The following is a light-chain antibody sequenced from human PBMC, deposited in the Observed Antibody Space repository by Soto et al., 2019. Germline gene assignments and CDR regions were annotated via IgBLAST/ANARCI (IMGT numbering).Light chain of an antibody. Sequence: EIVLTQSPGTLPLSPGERATLSCRASQSVSSRYLAWYQQKPGQAPRLLIYGASSRATGIPDRFSGIGSGTVFILTIIRLEPEDFALYYDQHYGNLPLTFGQRTKMEIK. CDR2: GAS. V-gene: IGKV3-20*01. CDR3: QHYGNLPLT. CDR1: QSVSSRY. J-gene: IGKJ1*01.